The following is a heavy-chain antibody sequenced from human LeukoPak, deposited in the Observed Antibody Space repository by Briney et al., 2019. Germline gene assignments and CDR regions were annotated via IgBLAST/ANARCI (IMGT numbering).Heavy chain of an antibody. V-gene: IGHV3-7*03. CDR3: ARDPGVVPAAYDY. Sequence: GGSLRLSCAASGFTFSFYWMSWVRQAPGKGLEWVANIKQDGSDKYYVDSVKGRFTISRDNAKNSVYLQMNSLRAGDTAIYYCARDPGVVPAAYDYWGQGTLVSVSS. CDR2: IKQDGSDK. J-gene: IGHJ4*02. D-gene: IGHD2-2*01. CDR1: GFTFSFYW.